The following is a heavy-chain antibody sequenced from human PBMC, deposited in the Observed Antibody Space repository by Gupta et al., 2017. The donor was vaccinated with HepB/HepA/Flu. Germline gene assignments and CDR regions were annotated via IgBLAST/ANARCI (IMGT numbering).Heavy chain of an antibody. J-gene: IGHJ4*02. CDR1: GFTFSSYW. CDR3: AREKQLYSSGWYPTYYFDY. CDR2: IKQDGSEK. V-gene: IGHV3-7*01. Sequence: EVQLVESGGGLVQPGGSLRLSCAASGFTFSSYWMSWVRQAPGKGLEWVANIKQDGSEKYYVDSVKGRFTISRDNAKNSLYLQMNSLRAEDTGVYYCAREKQLYSSGWYPTYYFDYWGQGTLVTVSS. D-gene: IGHD6-19*01.